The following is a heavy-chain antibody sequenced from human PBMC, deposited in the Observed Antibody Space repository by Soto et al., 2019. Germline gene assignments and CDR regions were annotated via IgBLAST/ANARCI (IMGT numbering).Heavy chain of an antibody. CDR1: GGSISSSSYY. D-gene: IGHD4-17*01. CDR2: IYYSGST. CDR3: ARPPDYGDYGYFDL. Sequence: PSETVSLTCTVSGGSISSSSYYWGWIRQPPGKGLEWIGSIYYSGSTYYNPSLKSRVTISVDTSKNQFSLKLSSVTAADTAVYYCARPPDYGDYGYFDLWGRGTLVTV. V-gene: IGHV4-39*01. J-gene: IGHJ2*01.